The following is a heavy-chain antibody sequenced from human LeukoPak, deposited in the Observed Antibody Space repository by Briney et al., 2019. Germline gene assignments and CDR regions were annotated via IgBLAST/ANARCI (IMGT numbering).Heavy chain of an antibody. Sequence: GGSLRLSCAASGFTFSSYAMHWVRQAPGKGLEWVSSISRGTTYIYYADSLKGRFTISRDNAKNSLYLHMNSLRAEDTAVYYCARAQDIVLVPSGYGMDLWGQGTTVTVS. V-gene: IGHV3-21*01. CDR2: ISRGTTYI. D-gene: IGHD2-2*01. CDR3: ARAQDIVLVPSGYGMDL. CDR1: GFTFSSYA. J-gene: IGHJ6*02.